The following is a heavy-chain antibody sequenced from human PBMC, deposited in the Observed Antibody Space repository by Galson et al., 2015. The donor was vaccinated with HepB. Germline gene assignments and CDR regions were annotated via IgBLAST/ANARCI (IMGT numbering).Heavy chain of an antibody. CDR2: IRYDGSNK. CDR3: AKDRGGDYYDSSGNDY. CDR1: GFTFSSYG. Sequence: SLRLSCAASGFTFSSYGMPWVRQAPGKGLEGVTFIRYDGSNKYYGDSVKGRFTISRDNSKNTLYLQMNSLRAEDTAVYYCAKDRGGDYYDSSGNDYWGQGILVTVSS. D-gene: IGHD3-22*01. V-gene: IGHV3-30*02. J-gene: IGHJ4*01.